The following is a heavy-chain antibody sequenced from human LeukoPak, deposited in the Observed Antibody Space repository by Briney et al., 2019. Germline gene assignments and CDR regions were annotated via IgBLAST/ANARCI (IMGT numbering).Heavy chain of an antibody. CDR2: IYYSGST. V-gene: IGHV4-59*01. CDR3: ARGAGKYYFHGMDV. Sequence: SETLSLTCTVSGGSISSSYWSWIRQPPGKGLEWIGHIYYSGSTNFNPSLESRVTLSLDTSKNQFSLKLISVTAADTAVYYCARGAGKYYFHGMDVWGQGTTVTVSS. J-gene: IGHJ6*02. CDR1: GGSISSSY.